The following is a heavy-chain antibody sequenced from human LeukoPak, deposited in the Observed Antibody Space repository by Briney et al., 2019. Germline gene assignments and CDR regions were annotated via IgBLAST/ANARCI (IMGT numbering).Heavy chain of an antibody. CDR3: AKVQTPRAAAGFDY. V-gene: IGHV3-23*01. Sequence: GGSLRLSCAASEFTFRSYAMQWVRQAPGKGLEWVSGISGSGDSTYYADSVKGRFTISRDNSKNTLYLQMNSLRAEDTAVYYCAKVQTPRAAAGFDYWGQGTLVTVSS. CDR2: ISGSGDST. CDR1: EFTFRSYA. J-gene: IGHJ4*02. D-gene: IGHD6-13*01.